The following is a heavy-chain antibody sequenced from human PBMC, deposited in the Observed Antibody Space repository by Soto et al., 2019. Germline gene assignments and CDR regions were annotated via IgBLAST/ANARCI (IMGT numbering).Heavy chain of an antibody. V-gene: IGHV4-30-4*01. CDR3: ARTRITIFGVVPRWFDP. CDR2: IYYSGST. Sequence: SETLSLTCTVSGGSISSGDYYWSWIRQPPGKGLEWIGYIYYSGSTYYNPSLKSRVTISVDTSKNQFSLKLSSVTAADTAVYYCARTRITIFGVVPRWFDPWGQGTLVTVSS. CDR1: GGSISSGDYY. J-gene: IGHJ5*02. D-gene: IGHD3-3*01.